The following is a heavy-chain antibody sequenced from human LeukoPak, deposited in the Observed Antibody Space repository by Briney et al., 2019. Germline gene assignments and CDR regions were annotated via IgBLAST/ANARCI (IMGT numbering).Heavy chain of an antibody. CDR1: WCTCSNYY. CDR3: AKELRTGVGATDY. V-gene: IGHV1-46*01. J-gene: IGHJ4*02. Sequence: ASPKLACKASWCTCSNYYVRWASKTPRPVLELRGIINPRGDSTGYAQKFQGRVTMTRDMSTSTVYMELSSLTSEDTAVYYCAKELRTGVGATDYWGQGTLVTVSS. D-gene: IGHD1-26*01. CDR2: INPRGDST.